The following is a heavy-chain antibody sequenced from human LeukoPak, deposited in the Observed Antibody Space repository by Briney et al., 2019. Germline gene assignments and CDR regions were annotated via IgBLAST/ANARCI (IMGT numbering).Heavy chain of an antibody. CDR3: ARFGVPYGVDV. CDR1: GFTFSTYW. V-gene: IGHV3-7*04. Sequence: GGSLRLSCAASGFTFSTYWMSWVRQGPGKGLEWVANIKPDGSEKDYVDSLKGRFTISRDNAKNSLYLQVNSLRVEDTAVYYCARFGVPYGVDVWGQGTTVTVSS. D-gene: IGHD3-16*01. J-gene: IGHJ6*02. CDR2: IKPDGSEK.